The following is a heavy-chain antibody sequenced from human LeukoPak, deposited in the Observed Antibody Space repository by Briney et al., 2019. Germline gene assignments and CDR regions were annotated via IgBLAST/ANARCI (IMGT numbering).Heavy chain of an antibody. Sequence: GASVKVSCKASGYTFTSYDINWVRQATGQGLEWMGWMNPNSGNTGYAQKFQGRVTITRNTSISTAYMELSSLRSEDTAVYYCARSRVVPAAKKTYYYYMDVWGKGTTVTISS. D-gene: IGHD2-2*01. V-gene: IGHV1-8*03. CDR2: MNPNSGNT. CDR1: GYTFTSYD. J-gene: IGHJ6*03. CDR3: ARSRVVPAAKKTYYYYMDV.